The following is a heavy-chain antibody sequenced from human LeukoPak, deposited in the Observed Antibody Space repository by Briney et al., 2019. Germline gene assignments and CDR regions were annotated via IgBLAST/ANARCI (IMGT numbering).Heavy chain of an antibody. CDR1: GFAFGSET. V-gene: IGHV3-30-3*02. Sequence: GGSLRLSCAVSGFAFGSETMSWVRQAPGKGLEWVAVISYDGSNKYYADSVKGRFTISRDNSKNTLYLQMNSLRAEDTAVYYCAKTQQWELPHFDYWGQGTLVTVSS. CDR2: ISYDGSNK. D-gene: IGHD1-26*01. CDR3: AKTQQWELPHFDY. J-gene: IGHJ4*02.